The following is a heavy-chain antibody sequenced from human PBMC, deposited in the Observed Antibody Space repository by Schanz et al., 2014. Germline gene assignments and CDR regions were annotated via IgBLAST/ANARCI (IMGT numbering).Heavy chain of an antibody. CDR1: GFTFDEFA. CDR3: ARGGPAYYFDD. V-gene: IGHV3-66*01. J-gene: IGHJ4*02. Sequence: EVQLAESGGDLVQPGGSLRLSCSASGFTFDEFAMHWVRQSPGKGLEWVSFIYIGGNTYYADSVKGRFTISRDNSKNTVYIQMNSLRAEDTAVYYCARGGPAYYFDDWGQGTLVTVSS. CDR2: IYIGGNT.